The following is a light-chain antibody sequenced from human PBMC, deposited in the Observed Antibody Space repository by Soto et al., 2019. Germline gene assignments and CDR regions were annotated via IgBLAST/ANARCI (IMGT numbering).Light chain of an antibody. CDR1: QSVAYW. CDR3: QHYNTYSKA. J-gene: IGKJ3*01. Sequence: IQMTQSPSTLSASVGDRVTITCRASQSVAYWLAWYQQKPGKAPSLLIYDGSTLATGVPPRFSGGGFGTEFTLNISSVQPDDSALYYCQHYNTYSKALGPGTKVDI. CDR2: DGS. V-gene: IGKV1-5*01.